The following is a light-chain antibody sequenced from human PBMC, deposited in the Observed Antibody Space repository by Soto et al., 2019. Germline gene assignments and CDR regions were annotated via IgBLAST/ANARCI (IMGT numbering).Light chain of an antibody. CDR1: SSDVGSYNR. CDR2: EVS. Sequence: QSALTQPPSVSGSPGQSVTISCTGTSSDVGSYNRVSWYQQPPGTAPKLMIYEVSNRPSGVPDRFSGSKSGNTASLTISGLQAEDEADYYFSLYTSSSPFVFGTGTKLTVL. J-gene: IGLJ1*01. CDR3: SLYTSSSPFV. V-gene: IGLV2-18*01.